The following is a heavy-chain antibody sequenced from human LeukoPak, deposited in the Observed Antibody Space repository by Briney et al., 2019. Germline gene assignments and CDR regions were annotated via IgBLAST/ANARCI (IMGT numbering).Heavy chain of an antibody. V-gene: IGHV3-7*01. CDR2: IQQDGSEK. Sequence: GGSLRLSCAASGFTFNYDWLTWVRQAAGQGLEWVANIQQDGSEKYYVDSVKGRFIISRDNAKNSLYLQMNSLRAEDTAVYYCARVRKLRTRGVMDPLDYWGQGTLVTVSS. D-gene: IGHD3-10*01. J-gene: IGHJ4*02. CDR3: ARVRKLRTRGVMDPLDY. CDR1: GFTFNYDW.